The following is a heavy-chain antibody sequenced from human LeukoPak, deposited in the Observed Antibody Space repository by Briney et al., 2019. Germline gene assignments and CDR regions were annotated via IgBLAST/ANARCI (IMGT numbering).Heavy chain of an antibody. J-gene: IGHJ4*02. CDR2: IRSKGNSYAT. CDR1: GFTFSDSA. V-gene: IGHV3-73*01. CDR3: TRLVGDWGHDY. Sequence: GGSLRLSCAASGFTFSDSAMHWVRQASGKWLEWVGHIRSKGNSYATAYAASVKGRFTISRDDSKNTAYLQMNSLNIEDTAVYYCTRLVGDWGHDYWGQGTLVTVSS. D-gene: IGHD2-21*02.